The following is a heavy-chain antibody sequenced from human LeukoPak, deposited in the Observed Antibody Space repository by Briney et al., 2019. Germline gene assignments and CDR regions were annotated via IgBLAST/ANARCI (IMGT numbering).Heavy chain of an antibody. Sequence: SEILSLTCTISGGSITNYYWSWIRQPPGKGLEWIGYISYSGSTNYNPSLKSRVSISVDTSKNQFSLKLSSVTAADTAVYYCARRNYGDYDHYFDYWGQGTLVTVSS. D-gene: IGHD4-17*01. CDR1: GGSITNYY. CDR3: ARRNYGDYDHYFDY. CDR2: ISYSGST. V-gene: IGHV4-59*08. J-gene: IGHJ4*02.